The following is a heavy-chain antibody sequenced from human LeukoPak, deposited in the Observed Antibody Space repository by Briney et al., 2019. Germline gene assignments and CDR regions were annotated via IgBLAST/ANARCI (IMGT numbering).Heavy chain of an antibody. V-gene: IGHV3-23*01. CDR3: AKGDGGIQYYFDY. D-gene: IGHD5-18*01. Sequence: QAGGSLRLSCAASGFTFSSYAMSWVRQAPGKGLEWVSAISGSGGSTYYADSVKGRFTISRDNPKDTLYLQMNSLRAEDTAVYYCAKGDGGIQYYFDYWGQGTLVTVSS. J-gene: IGHJ4*02. CDR2: ISGSGGST. CDR1: GFTFSSYA.